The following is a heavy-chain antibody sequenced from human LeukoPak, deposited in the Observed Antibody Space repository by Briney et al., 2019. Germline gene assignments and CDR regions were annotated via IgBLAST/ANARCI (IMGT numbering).Heavy chain of an antibody. J-gene: IGHJ4*02. V-gene: IGHV1-69*13. CDR2: IIPIFGTA. CDR1: GGTFSSYA. D-gene: IGHD4-11*01. CDR3: ARHSYSNSPFDY. Sequence: SVKVSCKASGGTFSSYAISWVRQAPGQGLEWMGGIIPIFGTANYAQKFQGRVTITADESTSAAYMELSSLRSEDTAVYYCARHSYSNSPFDYWGQGTLVTVSS.